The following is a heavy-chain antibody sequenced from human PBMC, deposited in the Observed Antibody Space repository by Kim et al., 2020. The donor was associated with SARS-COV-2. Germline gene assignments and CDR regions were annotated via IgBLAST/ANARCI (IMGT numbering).Heavy chain of an antibody. Sequence: SVKVSCKASGGTFSSYAISWVRQAPGQGLEWMGGIIPIFGTANYAQKFQGRVTITADESTSTAYMELSSLRSEDTAVYYCARDANSGSYFGTDAFDIWGQGTMVTVSS. J-gene: IGHJ3*02. CDR1: GGTFSSYA. D-gene: IGHD1-26*01. CDR3: ARDANSGSYFGTDAFDI. CDR2: IIPIFGTA. V-gene: IGHV1-69*13.